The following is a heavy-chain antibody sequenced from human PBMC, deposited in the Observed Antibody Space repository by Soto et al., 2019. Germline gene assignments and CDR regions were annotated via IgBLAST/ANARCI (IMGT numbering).Heavy chain of an antibody. D-gene: IGHD1-26*01. CDR1: GFTFSSYW. J-gene: IGHJ6*03. V-gene: IGHV3-74*01. Sequence: HPGGSLRLSCAASGFTFSSYWMHWVRQAPGKGLVWVSRINSDGSSTSYADSVKGRFTISRDNAKNTLYLQMNSLRAEDTAVYYCARGSTSNQDEGYGQTSYYYYYYYYMDVWGKGTTVTVSS. CDR3: ARGSTSNQDEGYGQTSYYYYYYYYMDV. CDR2: INSDGSST.